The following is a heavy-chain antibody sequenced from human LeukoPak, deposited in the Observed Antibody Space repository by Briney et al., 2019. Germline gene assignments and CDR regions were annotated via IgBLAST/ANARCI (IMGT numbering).Heavy chain of an antibody. CDR3: AKGLTYCDFWSGSDEFDY. J-gene: IGHJ4*02. Sequence: GGSLRLSCAASGFTFSSYAMSWVRQAPGKGLEWVSAISGSGGSTYYADSVKGRFTISRDNSKNTLYLQMNSLRAEDTAVYYCAKGLTYCDFWSGSDEFDYWGQGTLVTVSS. D-gene: IGHD3-3*01. V-gene: IGHV3-23*01. CDR1: GFTFSSYA. CDR2: ISGSGGST.